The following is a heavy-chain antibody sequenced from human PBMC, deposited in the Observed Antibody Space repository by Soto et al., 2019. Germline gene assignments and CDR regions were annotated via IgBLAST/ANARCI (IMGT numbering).Heavy chain of an antibody. J-gene: IGHJ5*02. CDR1: GYTFTTFW. V-gene: IGHV5-10-1*03. CDR2: IDPRDSYV. D-gene: IGHD2-8*01. Sequence: VQLVQSGAEVKKPGESLRISCTGFGYTFTTFWISWVRQMPGKGLEWMGRIDPRDSYVTYSPSFEGHVTISADKSISTAYLQWGSLKASDTAMYYCARIYCTTDTCDNWFDPWGQGTLVTVSS. CDR3: ARIYCTTDTCDNWFDP.